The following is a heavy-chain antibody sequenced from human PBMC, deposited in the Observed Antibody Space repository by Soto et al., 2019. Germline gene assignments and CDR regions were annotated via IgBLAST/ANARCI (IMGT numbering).Heavy chain of an antibody. D-gene: IGHD2-15*01. CDR1: GFTFSSYS. CDR3: ARSLRPIVVVVTATTNQDAFDI. J-gene: IGHJ3*02. CDR2: ISSSSYI. V-gene: IGHV3-21*01. Sequence: PGGSLRLSCAASGFTFSSYSMNWVRQAPGKGLEWVSSISSSSYIYYADSVKGRFTISRDNAKNSLYLQMNSLRAEDTAVYYCARSLRPIVVVVTATTNQDAFDIWGQGTMVTVSS.